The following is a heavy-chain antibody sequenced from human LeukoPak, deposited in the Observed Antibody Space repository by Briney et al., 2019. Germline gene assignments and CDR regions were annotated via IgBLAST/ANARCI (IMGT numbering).Heavy chain of an antibody. CDR3: AREDSIPHPNWFDP. D-gene: IGHD3-22*01. J-gene: IGHJ5*02. CDR1: GGSISSSSYY. Sequence: SETLSLTCTVSGGSISSSSYYWGWIRQPPGNGLEWIGSIYYSGSTYYNPSLKSRVTISVDASKNQFSLKMSSVTAADTAVYYCAREDSIPHPNWFDPWGQGTLVTVSS. V-gene: IGHV4-39*02. CDR2: IYYSGST.